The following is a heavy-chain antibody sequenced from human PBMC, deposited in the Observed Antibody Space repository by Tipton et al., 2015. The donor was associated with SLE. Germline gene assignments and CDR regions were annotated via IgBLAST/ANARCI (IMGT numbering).Heavy chain of an antibody. CDR2: IWYDGSHK. CDR1: GFTFTSYG. CDR3: ARVGQGFDI. V-gene: IGHV3-33*01. J-gene: IGHJ3*02. Sequence: SLRLSCEASGFTFTSYGFQWVRQAPGKGLEWVAIIWYDGSHKYYADSVKGRFTITREDFKNTLYLQISNLTAEDTAVYYCARVGQGFDIWGQGTMVTVSS. D-gene: IGHD3-16*01.